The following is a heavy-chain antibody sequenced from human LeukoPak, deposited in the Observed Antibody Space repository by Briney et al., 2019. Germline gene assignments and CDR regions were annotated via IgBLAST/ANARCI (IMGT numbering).Heavy chain of an antibody. D-gene: IGHD2-21*02. J-gene: IGHJ4*02. CDR3: AKESAYCGSGCRSLSDH. CDR2: ISGSGGRS. V-gene: IGHV3-23*01. Sequence: KTGGSLRLSCAASGVTLSTYAMSWARQAPGKGLEWVSVISGSGGRSFSVDSVKGRFTISRDNSKNRLYLQMNSLTAEDTAVYYCAKESAYCGSGCRSLSDHWGQGTPVTVSS. CDR1: GVTLSTYA.